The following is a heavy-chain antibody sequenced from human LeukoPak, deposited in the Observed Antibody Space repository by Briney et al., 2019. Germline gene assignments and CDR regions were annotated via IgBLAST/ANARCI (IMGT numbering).Heavy chain of an antibody. J-gene: IGHJ4*02. V-gene: IGHV1-2*06. CDR1: GYTFTGYY. CDR3: ARVDVSMIYDY. Sequence: ASVKVSCKASGYTFTGYYMHWVRQAPGQGLEWMGRINPNSGGTNYAQKFQGRVTMTRDTSISTAHMELSRLRSDDTAVYYCARVDVSMIYDYWGQGTLVTVSS. CDR2: INPNSGGT. D-gene: IGHD2/OR15-2a*01.